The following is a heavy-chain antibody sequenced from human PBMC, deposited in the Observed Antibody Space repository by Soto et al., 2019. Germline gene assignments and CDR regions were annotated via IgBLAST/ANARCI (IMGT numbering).Heavy chain of an antibody. CDR2: INAGNGNT. CDR1: GYTFTSYA. D-gene: IGHD3-3*01. V-gene: IGHV1-3*01. CDR3: ARGAIFGVVPIGNNWFDP. Sequence: GASVKVSCKASGYTFTSYAMHWVRQAPGQRLEWMGWINAGNGNTKYSQKFQGRVTITRDTSASTAYMELSSLRSEETAVYYCARGAIFGVVPIGNNWFDPWGQGTLVTVSS. J-gene: IGHJ5*02.